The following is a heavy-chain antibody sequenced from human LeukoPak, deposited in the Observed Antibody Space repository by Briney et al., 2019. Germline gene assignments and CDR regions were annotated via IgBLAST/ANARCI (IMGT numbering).Heavy chain of an antibody. CDR2: ISGDGGST. V-gene: IGHV3-43*02. D-gene: IGHD3-22*01. J-gene: IGHJ6*02. CDR3: AFSYYDSSGYPLQNYYYGMDV. Sequence: PGGSLRLSCAASGFTFDDYAMHWVRQAPGKGLEWVSLISGDGGSTYYADSVKGRFTISRDNSKNSLYLQMNSLRTEDTALYYCAFSYYDSSGYPLQNYYYGMDVWGQGTTVTVSS. CDR1: GFTFDDYA.